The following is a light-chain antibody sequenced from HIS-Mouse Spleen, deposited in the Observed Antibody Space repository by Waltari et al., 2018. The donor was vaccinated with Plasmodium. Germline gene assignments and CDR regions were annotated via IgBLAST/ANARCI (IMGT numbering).Light chain of an antibody. CDR3: QQYNNWPPEGA. Sequence: EIVMTQSPATLSVSPGERATLSCRASQSVSSYLAWYQQKPGQAPRLLIYGASTRATGIPARFSGSGSGTEFTLTISSLQSEDFAVYYCQQYNNWPPEGAFGPGTKVDIK. J-gene: IGKJ3*01. V-gene: IGKV3-15*01. CDR1: QSVSSY. CDR2: GAS.